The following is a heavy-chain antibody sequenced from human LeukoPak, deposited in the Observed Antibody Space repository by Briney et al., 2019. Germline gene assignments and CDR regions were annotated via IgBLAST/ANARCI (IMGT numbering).Heavy chain of an antibody. CDR1: GFTFDDYA. J-gene: IGHJ4*02. V-gene: IGHV3-9*01. CDR3: AKSPIRYSSSWYTSRFDY. D-gene: IGHD6-13*01. CDR2: ISWNSGSI. Sequence: GGSLRLSCAASGFTFDDYAMHWVRQAPGKGLEWVSGISWNSGSIGYADSVKGRFTISRDNAKNSLYLQMNSLRAEDTALYYCAKSPIRYSSSWYTSRFDYWGQGTLVTVSS.